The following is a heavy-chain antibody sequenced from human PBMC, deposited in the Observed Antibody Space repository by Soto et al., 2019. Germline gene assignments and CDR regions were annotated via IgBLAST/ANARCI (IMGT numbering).Heavy chain of an antibody. CDR3: ARAKKGIAAAENWFDP. Sequence: QVQLQESGPGLVKPSQTLSLTCTVSGGSISSGGYYWSWIRQHPGKGLEWIGYIYYSGSTYYNPSLKSRVTISVDTSKHQISLKLSSVTAADTAVYYCARAKKGIAAAENWFDPWGQGTLVTVSS. J-gene: IGHJ5*02. V-gene: IGHV4-31*03. D-gene: IGHD6-13*01. CDR2: IYYSGST. CDR1: GGSISSGGYY.